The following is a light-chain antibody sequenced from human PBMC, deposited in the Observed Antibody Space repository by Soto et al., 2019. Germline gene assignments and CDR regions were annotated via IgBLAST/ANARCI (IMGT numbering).Light chain of an antibody. CDR2: KAS. CDR3: QQYNSDPWT. J-gene: IGKJ1*01. Sequence: DIQMTQSPSTLSASVGDRVTITCRASQSISNWLAWCQQKPGKAPKVLIYKASSLESGVPSRFSGSGSGTEFTLTISSLQPDDFATYFCQQYNSDPWTFGQGNKVEIK. V-gene: IGKV1-5*03. CDR1: QSISNW.